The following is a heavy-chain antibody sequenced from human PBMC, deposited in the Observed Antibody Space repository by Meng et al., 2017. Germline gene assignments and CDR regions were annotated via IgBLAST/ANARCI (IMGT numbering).Heavy chain of an antibody. J-gene: IGHJ4*02. CDR2: LNAGNGDT. D-gene: IGHD2-15*01. CDR3: ARDSCTGGICYRGSFDY. CDR1: GYTFTSYA. Sequence: QVQLVQSGAEVKEPGASVKVSCKASGYTFTSYAMHWVRQAPGQSLEWMGWLNAGNGDTKYSQKFQGRVTITRDSSASTAYMELSSLRSEDTAFYYCARDSCTGGICYRGSFDYWAQGTLVTVSS. V-gene: IGHV1-3*01.